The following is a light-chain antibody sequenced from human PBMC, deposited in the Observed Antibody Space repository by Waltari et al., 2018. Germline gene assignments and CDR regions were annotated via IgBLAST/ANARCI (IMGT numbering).Light chain of an antibody. V-gene: IGKV3-15*01. J-gene: IGKJ1*01. CDR2: CAS. Sequence: EIVMTQSRATLSVSLGERDTLSCRASHSVSSNLACYQQKPGQGPRLLIYCASTRAPGIPASFSGSGSGTEFTLTISSLQSEDFAVYYCQQYNNWWTFGQGTKVEIK. CDR3: QQYNNWWT. CDR1: HSVSSN.